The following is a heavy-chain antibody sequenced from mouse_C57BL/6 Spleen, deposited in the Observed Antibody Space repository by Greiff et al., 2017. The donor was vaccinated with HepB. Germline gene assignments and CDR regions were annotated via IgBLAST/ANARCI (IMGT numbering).Heavy chain of an antibody. D-gene: IGHD2-1*01. CDR2: IHPNSGST. V-gene: IGHV1-64*01. J-gene: IGHJ4*01. CDR3: ARRGYGNYADYYAMDY. Sequence: VQLQQSGAELVKPGASVKLSCKASGYTFTSYWMHWVKQRPGQGLEWIGMIHPNSGSTNYNEKFKSKATLTVDKSSSTAYMQLSSLTSEDSAVYYCARRGYGNYADYYAMDYWGQGTSVTVSS. CDR1: GYTFTSYW.